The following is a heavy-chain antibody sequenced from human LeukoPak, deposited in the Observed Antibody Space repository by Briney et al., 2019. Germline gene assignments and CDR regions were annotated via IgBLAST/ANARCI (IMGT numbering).Heavy chain of an antibody. CDR3: ARQGWFGELLSPLDC. V-gene: IGHV4-39*01. Sequence: SETLSFTCTVSGGSISSSSYYWGWIRQPPGKGLEWLGSIYYSGSPYDNPSLKSRATISVNTSKNQFSLKLSSVTASDTAVYSCARQGWFGELLSPLDCWGEGSLVTVSS. D-gene: IGHD3-10*01. J-gene: IGHJ4*02. CDR2: IYYSGSP. CDR1: GGSISSSSYY.